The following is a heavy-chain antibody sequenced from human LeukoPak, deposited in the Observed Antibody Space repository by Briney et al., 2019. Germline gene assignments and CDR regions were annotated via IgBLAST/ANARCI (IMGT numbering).Heavy chain of an antibody. CDR1: GYTFTSYY. J-gene: IGHJ5*02. CDR2: INPNSGGT. V-gene: IGHV1-2*02. D-gene: IGHD1-26*01. Sequence: VASVKVSCKASGYTFTSYYMHWVRQAPGQGLEWMGWINPNSGGTNYAQKFQGRVTMTRDTSISTAYMELSRLRSDDTAVYYCARDTGSGSYFDPWGQGTLATVSS. CDR3: ARDTGSGSYFDP.